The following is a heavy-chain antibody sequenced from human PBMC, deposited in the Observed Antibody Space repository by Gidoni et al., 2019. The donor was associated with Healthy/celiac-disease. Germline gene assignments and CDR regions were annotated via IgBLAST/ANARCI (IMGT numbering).Heavy chain of an antibody. D-gene: IGHD6-19*01. CDR2: INAGNGNT. V-gene: IGHV1-3*01. CDR1: GYTFTSYA. Sequence: QVQLVQSGAEVKKPGASVKVSCKASGYTFTSYAMHWVRQAPGQRLEWMGWINAGNGNTKYSQKFQGRVTITRDTSASTAYMELSSLRSEDTAVYYCARELRQSGDSGYSHSSGWVPWGQGTLVTVSS. CDR3: ARELRQSGDSGYSHSSGWVP. J-gene: IGHJ5*02.